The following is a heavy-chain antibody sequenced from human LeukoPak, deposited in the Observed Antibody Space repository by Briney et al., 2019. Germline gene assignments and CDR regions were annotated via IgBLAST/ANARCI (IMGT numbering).Heavy chain of an antibody. V-gene: IGHV3-66*01. CDR3: ARSLAKPPPDGGDY. CDR2: IYSGGST. J-gene: IGHJ4*02. D-gene: IGHD1-14*01. CDR1: GFTFSSYA. Sequence: PGGSLRLSCAASGFTFSSYAMSWVRQAPGKGLEWVSVIYSGGSTYYADSVKGRFTISRDNSKNTLYLQMNSLRAEDTAVYYCARSLAKPPPDGGDYWGQGTLVTVSS.